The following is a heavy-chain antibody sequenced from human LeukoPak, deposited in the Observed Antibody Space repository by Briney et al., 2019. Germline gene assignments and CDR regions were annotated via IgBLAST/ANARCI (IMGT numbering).Heavy chain of an antibody. J-gene: IGHJ6*02. V-gene: IGHV1-69*04. CDR2: IIPILGIA. Sequence: GASVTVSCKASGGTFSSYAISWVRQAPGQGLEWMGGIIPILGIANYAQKFQGRVTITADKSTSTAYMELSSLRSEDTAVYYCARYVPAAKYYYGMDVWGQGTTVTVSS. D-gene: IGHD2-2*01. CDR3: ARYVPAAKYYYGMDV. CDR1: GGTFSSYA.